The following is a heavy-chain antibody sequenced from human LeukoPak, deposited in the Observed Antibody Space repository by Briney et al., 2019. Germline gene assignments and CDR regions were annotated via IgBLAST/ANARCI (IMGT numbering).Heavy chain of an antibody. Sequence: GGSLRLSCAASGFTFTRFAMYWVRQAPGKGLEFVSAISSNGDRTYYARSVKGRFIISRGNAKNSLYLQMNSLRAEDTAVYYCARDKTTVTPDYFDYWGQGTLVTVSS. D-gene: IGHD4-17*01. CDR3: ARDKTTVTPDYFDY. V-gene: IGHV3-64*01. J-gene: IGHJ4*02. CDR2: ISSNGDRT. CDR1: GFTFTRFA.